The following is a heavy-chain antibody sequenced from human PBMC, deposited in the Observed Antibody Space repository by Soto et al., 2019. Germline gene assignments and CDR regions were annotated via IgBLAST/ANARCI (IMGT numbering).Heavy chain of an antibody. J-gene: IGHJ5*02. CDR1: GFTFSSYA. D-gene: IGHD6-19*01. Sequence: QVQLVESGGGVVQPGRSLRLSCAASGFTFSSYAMHWVRQAPGKGLEWVAVISYDGSDSYYADSVKGRFTISRDNSTNTLYLQMNSLRAEDPAVYYCARAGGWTRRGWFDPWGQGTLVTVSS. CDR3: ARAGGWTRRGWFDP. V-gene: IGHV3-30-3*01. CDR2: ISYDGSDS.